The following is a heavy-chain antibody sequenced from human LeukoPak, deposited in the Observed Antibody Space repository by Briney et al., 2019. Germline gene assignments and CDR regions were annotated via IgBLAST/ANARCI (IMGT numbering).Heavy chain of an antibody. V-gene: IGHV3-7*01. CDR3: ARGSYGDYVRFDY. CDR1: GFTFSSYW. CDR2: IKQDGSEK. D-gene: IGHD4-17*01. Sequence: PGGSLRLSCAASGFTFSSYWKSWVRRAPGKGLEWVANIKQDGSEKYYVDSVKGRFTISRDNAKNSLYLQMNSLRAEDTAVYYCARGSYGDYVRFDYWGQGTLVTVSS. J-gene: IGHJ4*02.